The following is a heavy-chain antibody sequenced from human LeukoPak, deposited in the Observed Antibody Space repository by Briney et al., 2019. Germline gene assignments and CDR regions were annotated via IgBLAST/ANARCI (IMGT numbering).Heavy chain of an antibody. J-gene: IGHJ4*02. CDR3: ARRAYTISSCFDY. Sequence: GGSLRLSCAASGFSFSDYYMSWIRQSPGKGLEWISNINSRGTTIYYADSVKGRFTISRDNAKNSLYLQMNSLRAEDTAVYYCARRAYTISSCFDYWGQGALVIVSS. CDR2: INSRGTTI. D-gene: IGHD6-6*01. V-gene: IGHV3-11*04. CDR1: GFSFSDYY.